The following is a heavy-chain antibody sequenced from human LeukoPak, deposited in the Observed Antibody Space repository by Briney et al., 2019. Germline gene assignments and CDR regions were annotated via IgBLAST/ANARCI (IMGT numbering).Heavy chain of an antibody. CDR1: GYTFTSYD. J-gene: IGHJ4*02. CDR2: MNPNSGNT. V-gene: IGHV1-8*03. D-gene: IGHD2-15*01. CDR3: ARVKLWNRAGHGYYYFDY. Sequence: ASVRVSCKASGYTFTSYDINWVRQATGQGLEWMGWMNPNSGNTGYAQKFQGRVTITRNTSISTAYMELSSLRSEDTAVYYCARVKLWNRAGHGYYYFDYWGQGTLVTVSS.